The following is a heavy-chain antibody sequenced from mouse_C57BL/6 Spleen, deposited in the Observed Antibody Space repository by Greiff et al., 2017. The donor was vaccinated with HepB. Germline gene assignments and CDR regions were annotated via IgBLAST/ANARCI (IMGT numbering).Heavy chain of an antibody. J-gene: IGHJ3*01. CDR2: IDPETGGT. V-gene: IGHV1-15*01. D-gene: IGHD1-1*01. CDR3: TPYYYGSSYFAY. Sequence: QVQLQQSGAELVRPGASVTLSCKASGYTFTDYEMHWVKQTPVHGLEWIGAIDPETGGTAYNQKFKGKAILTADKSSSTAYMELRSLTSEYSAVYYCTPYYYGSSYFAYWGQGTLVTVSA. CDR1: GYTFTDYE.